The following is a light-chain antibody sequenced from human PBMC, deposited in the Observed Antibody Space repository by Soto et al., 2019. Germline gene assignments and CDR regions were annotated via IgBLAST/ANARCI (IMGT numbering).Light chain of an antibody. Sequence: DIQMTQSPSTLSAVVGDRVTITCRASQSITTWLAWYQQKPGKAPKLLISDASNLESGVPSSFSGGGSGTEFTLTISSLQPDDFATYYCQHYDSYSPWTFGQGTKVEIK. J-gene: IGKJ1*01. CDR1: QSITTW. CDR3: QHYDSYSPWT. V-gene: IGKV1-5*01. CDR2: DAS.